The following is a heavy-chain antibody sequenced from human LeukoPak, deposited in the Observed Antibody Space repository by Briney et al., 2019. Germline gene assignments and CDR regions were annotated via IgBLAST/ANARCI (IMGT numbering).Heavy chain of an antibody. CDR3: ARPGYSNYGIGDPYYAFDI. J-gene: IGHJ3*02. V-gene: IGHV4-59*01. CDR2: IYYSGST. D-gene: IGHD4-11*01. Sequence: PSETLSLTCTVSGGSISSYYWSWIRQPPGKGLEWIGYIYYSGSTNYNPSLKSRVTISVDTSKNQFSPKLSSVTAADTAVYYCARPGYSNYGIGDPYYAFDIWGQGTMVTVSS. CDR1: GGSISSYY.